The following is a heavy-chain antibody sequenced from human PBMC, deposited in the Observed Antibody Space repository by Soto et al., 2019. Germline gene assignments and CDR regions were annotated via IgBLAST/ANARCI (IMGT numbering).Heavy chain of an antibody. CDR1: GFTFSDYY. CDR3: AREGFYGFAVDY. J-gene: IGHJ4*02. Sequence: GGSLRLSCAASGFTFSDYYMSWIRQAPGKGLEWVSYISSSSSYTNYADSVKGRFTISRDNAKNSLYLQMNSLRAEDTAVYYCAREGFYGFAVDYWGQGTLVTVSS. CDR2: ISSSSSYT. D-gene: IGHD3-10*01. V-gene: IGHV3-11*06.